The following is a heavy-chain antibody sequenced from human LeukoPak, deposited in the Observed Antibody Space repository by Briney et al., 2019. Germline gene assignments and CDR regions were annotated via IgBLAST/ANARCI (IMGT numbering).Heavy chain of an antibody. CDR1: GGSISSYY. J-gene: IGHJ4*02. D-gene: IGHD6-19*01. CDR3: ARDLGMAGIAPVDY. Sequence: SETLSLTCIVSGGSISSYYWSWIRQPPGKGLEWIGYIYYSGSTNYNPSLKSRVTISVDTSKNQFSLKVTSVTAADTAVYYCARDLGMAGIAPVDYWGQGTLVTVSS. CDR2: IYYSGST. V-gene: IGHV4-59*12.